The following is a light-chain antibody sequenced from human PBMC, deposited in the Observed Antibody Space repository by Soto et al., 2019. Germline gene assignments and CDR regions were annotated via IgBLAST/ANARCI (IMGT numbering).Light chain of an antibody. Sequence: EIVMTQSPATLSVSPGERATLSCRASQSVNIYLAWYQQKPGQAPRLLIFGASSRATGIPARFSGSGSGTDFTLTISRLEPEDFAVYYCHHFGSLPETFGQGTNVE. J-gene: IGKJ1*01. CDR2: GAS. CDR1: QSVNIY. CDR3: HHFGSLPET. V-gene: IGKV3-20*01.